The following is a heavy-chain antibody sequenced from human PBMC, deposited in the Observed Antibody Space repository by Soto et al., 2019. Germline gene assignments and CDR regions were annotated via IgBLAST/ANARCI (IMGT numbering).Heavy chain of an antibody. Sequence: SETLSSPCTVSGTSISPSYWPWIRQPPGKGQEWIGYSFSSGNTNNNPSLKSRVTIPVDTSKYQSSLKLSSVTAADTAVYSCAREYYYGSASYRGMDVWGQGTTVTLSS. V-gene: IGHV4-59*01. CDR1: GTSISPSY. D-gene: IGHD3-10*01. CDR3: AREYYYGSASYRGMDV. J-gene: IGHJ6*02. CDR2: SFSSGNT.